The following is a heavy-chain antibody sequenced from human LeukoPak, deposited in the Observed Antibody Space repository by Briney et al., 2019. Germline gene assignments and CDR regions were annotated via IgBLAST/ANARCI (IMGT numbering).Heavy chain of an antibody. V-gene: IGHV3-7*01. CDR3: ARGYYDSNAQLFDY. Sequence: PGGSLRLSCTASGFTFGDYAMSWFRQAPGKGLEWVANIKHDASEKYFMESLKGRFTISRDNAKNSLYLQMNSLRAEDTAVYYCARGYYDSNAQLFDYWGQGTLVTVSS. J-gene: IGHJ4*02. CDR1: GFTFGDYA. D-gene: IGHD3-22*01. CDR2: IKHDASEK.